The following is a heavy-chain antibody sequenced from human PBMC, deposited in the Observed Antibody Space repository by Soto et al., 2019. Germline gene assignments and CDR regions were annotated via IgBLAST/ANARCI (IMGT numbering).Heavy chain of an antibody. V-gene: IGHV3-23*01. Sequence: GGSLRLSCAASGFTFSSYAMSWVRQAPGKGLEWVSAISGSGGSTYYADSVKGRFTISRDNSKNTLYLQMNSLRAEDTAVYYCAKAPPYYYDSSGYYYDDDFDYWGQGTLVTVSS. CDR2: ISGSGGST. J-gene: IGHJ4*02. CDR3: AKAPPYYYDSSGYYYDDDFDY. D-gene: IGHD3-22*01. CDR1: GFTFSSYA.